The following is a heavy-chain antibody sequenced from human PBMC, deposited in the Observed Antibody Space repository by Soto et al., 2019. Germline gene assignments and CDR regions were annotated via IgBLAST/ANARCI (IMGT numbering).Heavy chain of an antibody. CDR1: GGTFSGYA. CDR3: ARDPRSITGTTSSEDFQH. V-gene: IGHV1-69*01. D-gene: IGHD1-20*01. CDR2: IIHLLGIT. Sequence: QAQLMQSGAEVKKPGSSVKVSCKASGGTFSGYAINWVRQAPGQGLEWMGGIIHLLGITDYGQKFQGRITIAADESTGTAYMDLRGLRSEDTAVYYCARDPRSITGTTSSEDFQHWGQGTLVSVSS. J-gene: IGHJ1*01.